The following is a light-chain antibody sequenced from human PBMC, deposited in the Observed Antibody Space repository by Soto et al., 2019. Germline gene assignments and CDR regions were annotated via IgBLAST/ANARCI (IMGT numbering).Light chain of an antibody. CDR1: QSVSSS. CDR3: QHYGSSRT. Sequence: TQSPGTLSLSPGERATLSCRASQSVSSSLAWYQQKPGPAPRLLIYGASSRATGIPDRFSGSGSGPDFTLTISRLEPEDFAVYFCQHYGSSRTFGQGTKVDIK. J-gene: IGKJ1*01. V-gene: IGKV3-20*01. CDR2: GAS.